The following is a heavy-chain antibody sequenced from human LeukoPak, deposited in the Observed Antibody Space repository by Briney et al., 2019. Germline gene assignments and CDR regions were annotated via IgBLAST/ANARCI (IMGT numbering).Heavy chain of an antibody. CDR1: GFTFSSYG. V-gene: IGHV3-33*01. CDR2: IWYDGSNK. CDR3: AREKMGVTTKTFDY. Sequence: GGSLRLSCAASGFTFSSYGMHWVRQAPGKGLEWVAIIWYDGSNKYYADSVKGRFTIPRDNSKNTLYLQINSLRAEDTAVYYCAREKMGVTTKTFDYWGQGTLVTVSS. D-gene: IGHD1-26*01. J-gene: IGHJ4*02.